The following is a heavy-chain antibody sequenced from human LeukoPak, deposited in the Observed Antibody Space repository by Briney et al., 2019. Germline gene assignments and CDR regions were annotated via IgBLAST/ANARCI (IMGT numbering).Heavy chain of an antibody. CDR3: ARSPSGWVTRGAFDI. CDR1: GFTFSSYA. CDR2: ISYDGSNK. D-gene: IGHD6-19*01. J-gene: IGHJ3*02. V-gene: IGHV3-30-3*01. Sequence: HPGGSLRLSCAASGFTFSSYALSWVRQAPGKGLEWVAVISYDGSNKYYADSVKRGFTISRDNPKNALYLQKICLRAEDTPVYYCARSPSGWVTRGAFDIWRQGTMVTVSS.